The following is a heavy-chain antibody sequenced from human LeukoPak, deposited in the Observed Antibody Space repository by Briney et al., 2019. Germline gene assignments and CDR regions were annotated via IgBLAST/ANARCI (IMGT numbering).Heavy chain of an antibody. J-gene: IGHJ4*02. V-gene: IGHV4-59*08. CDR3: ASLGYCSGGSCYFHDY. Sequence: SETLSLTCTVSGGSISSYYWSWIRQPPGKGLEWIGYIYYSGSTSYNPSLKSRVTISVDTSKNQFSLKLGSVTAADTAVYYCASLGYCSGGSCYFHDYWGQGTLVTVSS. D-gene: IGHD2-15*01. CDR1: GGSISSYY. CDR2: IYYSGST.